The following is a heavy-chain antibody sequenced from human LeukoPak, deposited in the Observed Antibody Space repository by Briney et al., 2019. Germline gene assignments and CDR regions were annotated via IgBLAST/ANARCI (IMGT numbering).Heavy chain of an antibody. CDR1: GGSVRSGSYY. Sequence: SETLSLTCTVSGGSVRSGSYYWTWIRQSQEKGLEWIGNIYHTRATDYNPSLTSRVAISLDTSKNQFSLRLSSVTAADTAVYYCARTVDYGDYGVDYWGQGTLVTVSS. D-gene: IGHD4-17*01. CDR2: IYHTRAT. J-gene: IGHJ4*02. CDR3: ARTVDYGDYGVDY. V-gene: IGHV4-61*01.